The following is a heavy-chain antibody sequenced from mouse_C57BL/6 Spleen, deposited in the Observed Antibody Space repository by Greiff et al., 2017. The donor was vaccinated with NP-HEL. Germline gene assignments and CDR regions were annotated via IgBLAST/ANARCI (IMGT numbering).Heavy chain of an antibody. CDR2: ISSGSSTI. J-gene: IGHJ4*01. D-gene: IGHD1-1*01. Sequence: EVQGVESGGGLVKPGGSLKLSCAASGFTFSDYGMHWVRQAPEKGLEWVAYISSGSSTIYYADTVKGRFTISRGNAKNTLFLQMTSLRSEDTAMDYCATGDYYGSSPYYAMDYWGQGTSVTVSS. CDR1: GFTFSDYG. CDR3: ATGDYYGSSPYYAMDY. V-gene: IGHV5-17*01.